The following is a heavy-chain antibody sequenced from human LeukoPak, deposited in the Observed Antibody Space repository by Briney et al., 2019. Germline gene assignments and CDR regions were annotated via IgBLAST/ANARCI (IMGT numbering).Heavy chain of an antibody. CDR2: IRYDGSNK. D-gene: IGHD2-2*03. CDR1: GFTSSSYG. V-gene: IGHV3-30*02. Sequence: PGGSLRLSCAAPGFTSSSYGMHWVRQAPGKGLEWVAFIRYDGSNKYYADSVKGRFTISRDNSKNTLYLQMNSLRAEDTAVYYCAKDLDIVVVPAANSVDYWGQGTLVTVSS. J-gene: IGHJ4*02. CDR3: AKDLDIVVVPAANSVDY.